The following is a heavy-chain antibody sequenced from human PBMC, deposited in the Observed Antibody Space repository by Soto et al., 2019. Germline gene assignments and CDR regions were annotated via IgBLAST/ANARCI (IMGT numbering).Heavy chain of an antibody. CDR2: IYYSGST. D-gene: IGHD6-19*01. V-gene: IGHV4-30-4*01. J-gene: IGHJ4*02. CDR3: ARDSSGWYYFDY. CDR1: GGSISSGDYY. Sequence: QVQLQESGPGLVKPSQTLSLTCTVSGGSISSGDYYWSWIRQPPGKGLEWIGYIYYSGSTYYNPSLKSRVXIXVXXSKNQFSLKLSSVTAADTAVYYCARDSSGWYYFDYWGQGTLVTVSS.